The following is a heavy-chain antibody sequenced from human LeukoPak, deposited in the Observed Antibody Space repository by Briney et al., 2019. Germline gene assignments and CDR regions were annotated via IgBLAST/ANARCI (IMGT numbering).Heavy chain of an antibody. D-gene: IGHD3-22*01. J-gene: IGHJ4*02. CDR1: GFTFSSYW. CDR3: ASPQYFYDTSGYYY. Sequence: GGSLRLSCAASGFTFSSYWMHWVRQGPGKGLVWVSRVNSDGSSTSYADSVKGRFTISRDNAKNTLYLQMNSLRVEDTAAYYCASPQYFYDTSGYYYWGQGALVTVSS. V-gene: IGHV3-74*01. CDR2: VNSDGSST.